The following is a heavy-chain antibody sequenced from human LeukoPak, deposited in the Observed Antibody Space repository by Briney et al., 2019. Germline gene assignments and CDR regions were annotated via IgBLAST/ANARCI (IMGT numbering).Heavy chain of an antibody. CDR1: GFTFSTSW. D-gene: IGHD5-24*01. Sequence: PGGSLRLSCAASGFTFSTSWMSWVRQVPGKGLEWVANIKKDGSETYYVDSVKGRFTISRDNSKNTLYVQMNSLRAEDTAVYYCAKDRDGSKSSSDYWGQGTLVTVSS. CDR3: AKDRDGSKSSSDY. J-gene: IGHJ4*02. CDR2: IKKDGSET. V-gene: IGHV3-7*01.